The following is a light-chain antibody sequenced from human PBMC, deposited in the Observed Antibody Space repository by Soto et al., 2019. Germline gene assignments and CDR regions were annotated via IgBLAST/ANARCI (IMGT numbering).Light chain of an antibody. CDR2: GAS. J-gene: IGKJ5*01. Sequence: EIVLTQSPGTLSLSPGERATLSCRASQSVSSSYLAWYQQKPGQAPRLLIYGASSRATGIPDRFSGSGSGTDFTLTISRLVPEDFAVYYCQQYGSSPPTLGQGTRLEIK. V-gene: IGKV3-20*01. CDR1: QSVSSSY. CDR3: QQYGSSPPT.